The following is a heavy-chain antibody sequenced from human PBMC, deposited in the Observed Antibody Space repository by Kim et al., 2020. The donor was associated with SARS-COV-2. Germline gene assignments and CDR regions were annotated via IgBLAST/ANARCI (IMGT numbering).Heavy chain of an antibody. CDR2: IHPDGGAT. D-gene: IGHD2-21*01. CDR1: GYNFNDYY. J-gene: IGHJ4*02. Sequence: ASVKVSCKASGYNFNDYYTLWVRQAPGQGLEWMGWIHPDGGATNYPQKFQGRVTMTWDTSMNTAYMELTSLRSEDTAVYYCARVIPPAGVPIPIRAYYFDSWGQGTQVTVSS. V-gene: IGHV1-2*02. CDR3: ARVIPPAGVPIPIRAYYFDS.